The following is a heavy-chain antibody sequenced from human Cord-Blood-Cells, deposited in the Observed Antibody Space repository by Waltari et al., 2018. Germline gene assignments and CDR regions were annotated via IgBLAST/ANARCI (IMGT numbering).Heavy chain of an antibody. CDR2: IYHSGST. J-gene: IGHJ4*02. D-gene: IGHD1-26*01. V-gene: IGHV4-4*02. CDR3: ARVESLLSPSFDY. CDR1: GGSISSSNW. Sequence: QVQLQESGPGLVKPSGTLSLTCAVSGGSISSSNWWSWVRQPPGKGLEWIGEIYHSGSTHYNPSLKSRVTISVVKSKNQFSLKLSSVTAADTAVYYCARVESLLSPSFDYWGQGTLVTVSS.